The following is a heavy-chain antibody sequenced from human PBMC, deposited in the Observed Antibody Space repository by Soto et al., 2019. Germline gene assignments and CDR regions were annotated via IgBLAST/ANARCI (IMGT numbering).Heavy chain of an antibody. V-gene: IGHV5-51*01. D-gene: IGHD1-1*01. J-gene: IGHJ4*02. CDR2: IYPGDSDT. CDR1: GYSFTSYW. CDR3: ARQIGVKTGTTGELDY. Sequence: PGESLKISCKGSGYSFTSYWIGWVRQMPGKGLEWMGIIYPGDSDTRYSPSFQGQVTISADKSISTAYLQWSSLKASDTAMYYCARQIGVKTGTTGELDYWGQGTLVTVSS.